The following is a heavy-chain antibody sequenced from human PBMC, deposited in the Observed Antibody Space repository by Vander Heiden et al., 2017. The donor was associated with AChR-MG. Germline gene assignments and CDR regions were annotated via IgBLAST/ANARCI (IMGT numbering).Heavy chain of an antibody. CDR2: IYYSGST. CDR3: ARYCSGGSCSTDY. V-gene: IGHV4-30-4*01. Sequence: QVQLQESGPGLVKPSQTLSLTSTVSGAPTGSGDYYWCLLRQPPGKGLEWIGYIYYSGSTYYNPSLKSRVTISVDTSKNQFSLRLSSVTAADTAVYYCARYCSGGSCSTDYWGQGTLVTVSS. CDR1: GAPTGSGDYY. J-gene: IGHJ4*02. D-gene: IGHD2-15*01.